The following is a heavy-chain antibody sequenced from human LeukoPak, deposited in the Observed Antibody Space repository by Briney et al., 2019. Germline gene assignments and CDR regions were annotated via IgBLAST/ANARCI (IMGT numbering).Heavy chain of an antibody. Sequence: PGGSLRLSCSASGFTPSGYEMNWVRQAPGKGLEWVSYISTAGTIIYYADSVKGRFTISRDNAKNSLYLQMNSLRAEDTAVYYGRKDLGGVIGGFGKLYHLLSTYYSGMNVWGQGTTVTVSS. CDR2: ISTAGTII. V-gene: IGHV3-48*03. D-gene: IGHD3-10*01. CDR1: GFTPSGYE. CDR3: RKDLGGVIGGFGKLYHLLSTYYSGMNV. J-gene: IGHJ6*02.